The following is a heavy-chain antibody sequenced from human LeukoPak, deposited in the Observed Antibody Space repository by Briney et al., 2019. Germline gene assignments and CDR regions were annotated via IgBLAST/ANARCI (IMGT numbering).Heavy chain of an antibody. V-gene: IGHV4-31*03. CDR2: IYYSGST. J-gene: IGHJ4*02. D-gene: IGHD3-16*01. CDR3: AREGDPPGRFDY. CDR1: GGSISSGGYY. Sequence: PSETLSLTCTSSGGSISSGGYYWSWIRQHPGKGLEWIGYIYYSGSTYYNPSLKSRVTISVDTSKNQFSLKLSSVTAADTAVYYCAREGDPPGRFDYWGQGTLVTVSS.